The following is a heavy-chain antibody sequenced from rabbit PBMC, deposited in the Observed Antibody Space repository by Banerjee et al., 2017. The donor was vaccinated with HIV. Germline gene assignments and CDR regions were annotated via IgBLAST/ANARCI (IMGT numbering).Heavy chain of an antibody. Sequence: HLVESLGCLVQPEVSLTLTCTASGFSFSSSYYMCWVRQAPGKGLEWIACIYTGSSGSTWYASWVNGRFTISRSTSLNTVDLKMTSLTAADTATYFCARVVPDDYGDYVGYLNLWGQGHLVTVS. D-gene: IGHD2-1*01. V-gene: IGHV1S43*01. CDR2: IYTGSSGST. CDR3: ARVVPDDYGDYVGYLNL. J-gene: IGHJ4*01. CDR1: GFSFSSSYY.